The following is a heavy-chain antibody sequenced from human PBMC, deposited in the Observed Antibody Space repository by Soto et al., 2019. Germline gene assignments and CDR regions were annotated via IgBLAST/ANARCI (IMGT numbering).Heavy chain of an antibody. V-gene: IGHV1-69*02. CDR2: IIPILGIA. CDR1: GGTFSSYT. Sequence: QVQLVQSGAEVKKPGSSVKVSCKASGGTFSSYTISWVRQAPGQGLEWMGRIIPILGIANYAQKFQGRVTITEDKSTSTAYMELCSLRSEDTAVYYCAIGGGYDLYDDAFDIWGQGTMVTVSS. CDR3: AIGGGYDLYDDAFDI. J-gene: IGHJ3*02. D-gene: IGHD5-12*01.